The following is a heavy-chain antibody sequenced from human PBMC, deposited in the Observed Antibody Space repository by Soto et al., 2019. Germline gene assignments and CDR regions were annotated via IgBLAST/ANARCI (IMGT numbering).Heavy chain of an antibody. CDR1: GGSISSYY. CDR2: IYYSGST. CDR3: ARYSPPKKTYDSNPGWFDP. V-gene: IGHV4-59*01. D-gene: IGHD3-22*01. J-gene: IGHJ5*02. Sequence: PSETLSLTCTVSGGSISSYYWSWIRQPPGKGLEWIGYIYYSGSTNYNPSLKSRVTISVDTSRNQFSLSLSSVTAADTAVYFCARYSPPKKTYDSNPGWFDPWGQGTLVTVS.